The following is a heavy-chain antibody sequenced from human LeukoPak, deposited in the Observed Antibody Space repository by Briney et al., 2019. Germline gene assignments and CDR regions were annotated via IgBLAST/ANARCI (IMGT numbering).Heavy chain of an antibody. Sequence: KPGASLKISCKGSGSIFTNYWIAWVRQLPGKVLELMGLIYPGDSDTTCSPSFQGQVTISADKPISTAYLQWSSLKASDTAMYYCARRMTRGVITSPFDSWGQGTLVSVSS. CDR1: GSIFTNYW. J-gene: IGHJ4*02. CDR3: ARRMTRGVITSPFDS. V-gene: IGHV5-51*01. D-gene: IGHD3-10*01. CDR2: IYPGDSDT.